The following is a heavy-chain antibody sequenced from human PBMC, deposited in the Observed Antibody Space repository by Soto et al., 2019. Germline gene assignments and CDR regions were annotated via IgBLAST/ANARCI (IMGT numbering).Heavy chain of an antibody. D-gene: IGHD3-16*01. CDR3: AKGLDRTYYYYGMDV. CDR1: GFTFDDYA. V-gene: IGHV3-9*01. Sequence: PGGSLRLSCAASGFTFDDYAMHWVRQAPGKGLEWVSGISWNSGSIGYADSVKGRFTISRDNAKNSLYLQMNSLRAEDTALYYCAKGLDRTYYYYGMDVWGQGTTVTVS. CDR2: ISWNSGSI. J-gene: IGHJ6*02.